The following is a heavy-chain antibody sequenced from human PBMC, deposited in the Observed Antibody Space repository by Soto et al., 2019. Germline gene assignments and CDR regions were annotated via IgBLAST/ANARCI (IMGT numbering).Heavy chain of an antibody. V-gene: IGHV4-31*03. Sequence: SETLSLTCTVSGGSISSGGYYWSWIRQHPGKGLEWIGYIYYSGSTYYNPSLKSRVTISVDTSKNQFSLKLSSVTAADTAVYYCARDGGYDSSGYATGFDYWGQGTLVTVSS. CDR2: IYYSGST. CDR1: GGSISSGGYY. D-gene: IGHD3-22*01. CDR3: ARDGGYDSSGYATGFDY. J-gene: IGHJ4*02.